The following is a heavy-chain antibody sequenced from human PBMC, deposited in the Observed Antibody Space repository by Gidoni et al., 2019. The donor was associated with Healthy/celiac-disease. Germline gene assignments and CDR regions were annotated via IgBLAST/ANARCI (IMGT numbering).Heavy chain of an antibody. CDR2: IISILGRA. J-gene: IGHJ4*02. D-gene: IGHD3-22*01. CDR1: GGTFSSYT. V-gene: IGHV1-69*08. CDR3: AREHYYDSSGYYQYYFDY. Sequence: QFQLVQSGAEVKKPGSSVKVSCTASGGTFSSYTLIWVRQARGQGLEWMGRIISILGRANYAQKVQGRFTITADKSTSTAYMELSSLRSEDTAVDYCAREHYYDSSGYYQYYFDYWGQGTLVTVSS.